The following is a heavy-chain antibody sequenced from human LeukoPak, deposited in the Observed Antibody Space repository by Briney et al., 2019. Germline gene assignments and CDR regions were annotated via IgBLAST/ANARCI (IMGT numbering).Heavy chain of an antibody. V-gene: IGHV1-69*13. J-gene: IGHJ5*02. CDR1: GGTFSSYA. CDR3: ARIPDAGTVPTFDP. Sequence: ASVKVSCKASGGTFSSYATSWVRQAPGQGLEWVGGIIPIFGTANYAQKFQGRVTITADESTSTAYMELSSLRSEDTAVYYSARIPDAGTVPTFDPWGQGTLVTVSS. D-gene: IGHD1-14*01. CDR2: IIPIFGTA.